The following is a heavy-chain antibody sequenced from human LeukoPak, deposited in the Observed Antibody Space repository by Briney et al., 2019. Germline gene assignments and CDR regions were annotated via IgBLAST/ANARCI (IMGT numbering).Heavy chain of an antibody. CDR2: IIPIFGTP. Sequence: SVKVSCKASGGTFSSYAISWVRQAPGQGLEWMGEIIPIFGTPNYAQKFQGRVTITADESTSTAYMELNSLRSEDTAVYYCAREHASGSSYYFDYWGQGTLVTVSS. V-gene: IGHV1-69*13. J-gene: IGHJ4*02. D-gene: IGHD3-10*01. CDR3: AREHASGSSYYFDY. CDR1: GGTFSSYA.